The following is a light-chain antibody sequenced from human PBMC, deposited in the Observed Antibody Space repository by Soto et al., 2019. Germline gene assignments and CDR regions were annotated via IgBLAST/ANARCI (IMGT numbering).Light chain of an antibody. J-gene: IGLJ2*01. Sequence: QAVVTQPPSASGTPGQRVTISCSGSSSNIGSNTVNWYQQLPGTAPKLLMYSNNQRPSGVPDRFSGSKSGTSASLAISGLQYEDEADYYCAAWDDSLNGVVFGGGTKLTVL. V-gene: IGLV1-44*01. CDR2: SNN. CDR3: AAWDDSLNGVV. CDR1: SSNIGSNT.